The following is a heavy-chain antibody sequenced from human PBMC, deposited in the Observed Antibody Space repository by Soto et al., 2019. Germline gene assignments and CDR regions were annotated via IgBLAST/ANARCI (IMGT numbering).Heavy chain of an antibody. Sequence: QVQLVQSGAEVKKPGASVKVSCKASGYTFTSYAMHWVRQAPGQRLEWMGWINAGNGNTKYSQKFQGRVTITRDTSASTSYMELSSLRSEDTAVYYCARAVWFGELYYFDYWGQGTLVTVSS. V-gene: IGHV1-3*01. CDR3: ARAVWFGELYYFDY. J-gene: IGHJ4*02. CDR1: GYTFTSYA. CDR2: INAGNGNT. D-gene: IGHD3-10*01.